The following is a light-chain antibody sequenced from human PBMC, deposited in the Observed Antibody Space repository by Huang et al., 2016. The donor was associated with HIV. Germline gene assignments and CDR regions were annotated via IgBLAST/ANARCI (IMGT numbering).Light chain of an antibody. CDR2: GES. Sequence: EIVMTQSPVTLSVSPGESATLSCRASQLVSSNLAWYQQKPGQAPRLLIYGESTRATGIPARFSGSGSGTEFTLTISNLQSEDFAVYYCQQSHDWPPYTFGQGTKLEIK. J-gene: IGKJ2*01. CDR3: QQSHDWPPYT. CDR1: QLVSSN. V-gene: IGKV3-15*01.